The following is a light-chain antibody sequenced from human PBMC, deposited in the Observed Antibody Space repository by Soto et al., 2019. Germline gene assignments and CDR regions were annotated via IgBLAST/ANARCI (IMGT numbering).Light chain of an antibody. Sequence: EIVMTQSPDTLCMSPGESATLSCRASQNVGNNLAWYQQQPGQSPRLLLYGASTRASGIPPRFRGSGSGTDFTLNISSLQSEDFAVYYCQQYNNWPWTFGQGTKVEIK. CDR2: GAS. J-gene: IGKJ1*01. CDR1: QNVGNN. CDR3: QQYNNWPWT. V-gene: IGKV3D-15*01.